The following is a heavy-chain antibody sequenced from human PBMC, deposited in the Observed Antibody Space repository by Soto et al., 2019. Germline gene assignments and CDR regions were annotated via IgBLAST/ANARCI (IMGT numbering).Heavy chain of an antibody. CDR3: ARLRRSGWSFFDF. J-gene: IGHJ4*02. CDR2: IYPGDSDT. CDR1: VYPFSRSR. V-gene: IGHV5-51*07. Sequence: RASLKISCTPCVYPFSRSRSGWVHQMPGKGLEWMGVIYPGDSDTRYSPSFQGQVTISADKSISTAYLQWSSLKASDTAVYYCARLRRSGWSFFDFSGQGTLVTLSS. D-gene: IGHD6-19*01.